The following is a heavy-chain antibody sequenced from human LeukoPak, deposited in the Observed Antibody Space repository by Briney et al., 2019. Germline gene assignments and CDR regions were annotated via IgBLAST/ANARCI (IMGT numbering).Heavy chain of an antibody. CDR3: AREPYGSSHNWFDP. CDR2: IKCDGSEK. D-gene: IGHD3-10*01. Sequence: GGSLRLSCAASGFTFSSSWMHWVCQAPEKGLEWVADIKCDGSEKYYVDSVKGRLTISRDNAKNTLYLQMNSLRAEDTAVYYCAREPYGSSHNWFDPWGQGTLVTVSS. CDR1: GFTFSSSW. J-gene: IGHJ5*02. V-gene: IGHV3-52*01.